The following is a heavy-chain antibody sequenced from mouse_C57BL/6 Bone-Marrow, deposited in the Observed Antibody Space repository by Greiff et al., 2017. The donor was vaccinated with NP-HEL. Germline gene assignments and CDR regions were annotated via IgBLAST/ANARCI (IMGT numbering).Heavy chain of an antibody. CDR2: ISSGGDYI. CDR3: TRGLTVFFAY. CDR1: GFTFSSYA. V-gene: IGHV5-9-1*02. Sequence: EVKLVESGEGLVKPGGSLKLSCAASGFTFSSYAMSWVRQTPEKRLEWVAYISSGGDYIYYADTVKGRFTISRDNARNTLYLQMSSLKSEDTAMYYCTRGLTVFFAYWGQGTLVTVSA. D-gene: IGHD4-1*01. J-gene: IGHJ3*01.